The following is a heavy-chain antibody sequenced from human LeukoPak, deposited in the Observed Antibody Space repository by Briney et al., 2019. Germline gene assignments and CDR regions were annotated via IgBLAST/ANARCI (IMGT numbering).Heavy chain of an antibody. J-gene: IGHJ6*03. CDR1: GYSFTNFE. V-gene: IGHV1-8*01. CDR3: ARGPQWRGDYYYMDV. Sequence: ASVKVSCKASGYSFTNFEINWGRQATGQGLEWMGWMNPNSGNRGYAQKVQGRVTMTMNTSITTAYMELSSLRSEDTAVYYCARGPQWRGDYYYMDVWGRGTTVTVSS. CDR2: MNPNSGNR. D-gene: IGHD6-19*01.